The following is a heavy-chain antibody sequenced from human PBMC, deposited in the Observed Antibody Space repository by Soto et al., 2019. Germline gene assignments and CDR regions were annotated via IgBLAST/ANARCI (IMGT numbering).Heavy chain of an antibody. CDR2: INYRGST. Sequence: ETLSLTCTVSGASISSDYYYWGWIRQPPGKGLEWIGIINYRGSTYHSPPLNSRVTISVDTSKNQFSVRLTSVTAADTAVYYCARHRPSRYYVTSGYFPDYWGQGALVTVSS. D-gene: IGHD3-22*01. J-gene: IGHJ4*02. CDR1: GASISSDYYY. V-gene: IGHV4-39*01. CDR3: ARHRPSRYYVTSGYFPDY.